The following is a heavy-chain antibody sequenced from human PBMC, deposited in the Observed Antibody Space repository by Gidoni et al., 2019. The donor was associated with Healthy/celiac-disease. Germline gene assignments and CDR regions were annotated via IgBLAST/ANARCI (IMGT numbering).Heavy chain of an antibody. J-gene: IGHJ4*02. V-gene: IGHV3-43D*04. CDR2: ISWDGGST. CDR3: AKDKGQWLAGDYYFDY. CDR1: GFTFAVYA. D-gene: IGHD6-19*01. Sequence: EVQLVESGGVVVQPGGSLRLSCAPSGFTFAVYAMDWVRQALGQGLEWVSLISWDGGSTYYADSVKGRFTISRDNSKNSLYLQMNSLRAEDTALYYCAKDKGQWLAGDYYFDYWGQGTLVTVSS.